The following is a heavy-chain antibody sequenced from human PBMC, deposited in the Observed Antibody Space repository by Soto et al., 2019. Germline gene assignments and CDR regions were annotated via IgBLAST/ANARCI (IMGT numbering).Heavy chain of an antibody. Sequence: QLQLQESGPGLVKPSETLSLTCTVSGGSVSSNSYSWGWIRQSPGKGLEWIGIIYSTENTYSPPSLLSRVTISADTSMNEFSVRLSSVTAADTAVYYCARLNGYCVSTGCHGYYGMDVWGQGTTVTVSS. J-gene: IGHJ6*02. CDR3: ARLNGYCVSTGCHGYYGMDV. V-gene: IGHV4-39*01. CDR1: GGSVSSNSYS. D-gene: IGHD2-2*03. CDR2: IYSTENT.